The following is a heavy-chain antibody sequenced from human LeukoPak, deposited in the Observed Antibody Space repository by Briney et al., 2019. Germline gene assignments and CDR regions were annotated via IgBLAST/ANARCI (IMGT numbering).Heavy chain of an antibody. Sequence: GGSLRLSRAASGFTFSSYWMSWVRQAPGKGLEWVANIKQDGSEKYYVDSVKGRFTISRDNAKNSLYLQMNSLRAEDTAVYYCASTVTMVRGARPYYYYGMDVWGQGTTVTVSS. J-gene: IGHJ6*02. CDR1: GFTFSSYW. V-gene: IGHV3-7*01. D-gene: IGHD3-10*01. CDR3: ASTVTMVRGARPYYYYGMDV. CDR2: IKQDGSEK.